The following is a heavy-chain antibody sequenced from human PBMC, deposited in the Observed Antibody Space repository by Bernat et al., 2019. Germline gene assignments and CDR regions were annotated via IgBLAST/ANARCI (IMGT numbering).Heavy chain of an antibody. CDR3: ARADRYFVLMVYASTGLDY. CDR2: INPSGGST. V-gene: IGHV1-46*01. Sequence: QVQLVQSGAEVKKPGASVKVSCKASGYTFTSYYMHWVRQAPGQGLEWMGIINPSGGSTSYAQKFQGRVTMTRDTSTSTVYMELSSLRSEDTAVYYCARADRYFVLMVYASTGLDYWGQGTLVTVSS. D-gene: IGHD2-8*01. CDR1: GYTFTSYY. J-gene: IGHJ4*02.